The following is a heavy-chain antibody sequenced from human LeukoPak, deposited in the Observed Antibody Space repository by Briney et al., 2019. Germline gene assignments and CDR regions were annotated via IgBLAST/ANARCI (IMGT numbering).Heavy chain of an antibody. J-gene: IGHJ4*02. CDR2: VNLQGST. CDR3: AREGGPWRPLDY. CDR1: GGSITNTNY. Sequence: SGTESLLCGVSGGSITNTNYWTWVRQPPGKGLEWIGEVNLQGSTNYNPSLMGRVAISVDTSENHISLQLTSVTAADTAVYYCAREGGPWRPLDYSGQ. V-gene: IGHV4-4*02.